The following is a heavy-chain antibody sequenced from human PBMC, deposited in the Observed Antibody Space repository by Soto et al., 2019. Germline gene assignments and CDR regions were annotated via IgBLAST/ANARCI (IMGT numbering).Heavy chain of an antibody. D-gene: IGHD3-16*02. CDR3: ARGSYWFTFGGVIVPFDY. J-gene: IGHJ4*02. Sequence: SETLSLTCAVYGGSFIGYYWSWICQPPWKGLEWVGEINHSGSTNYNPSLKSRVTISVDTSKNQFSLKLSSVTAADTAVYYCARGSYWFTFGGVIVPFDYWGQGTLVTVSS. CDR1: GGSFIGYY. CDR2: INHSGST. V-gene: IGHV4-34*01.